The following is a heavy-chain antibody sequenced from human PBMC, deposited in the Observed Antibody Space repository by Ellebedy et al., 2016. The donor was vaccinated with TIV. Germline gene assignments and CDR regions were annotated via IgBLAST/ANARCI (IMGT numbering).Heavy chain of an antibody. D-gene: IGHD6-6*01. J-gene: IGHJ4*02. CDR1: GFTFSSYA. CDR2: ISSNGGST. V-gene: IGHV3-64D*06. CDR3: VKMGGSSSILDYFDY. Sequence: PGGSLRLSCSASGFTFSSYAMHRVRQAPGKGLEYVSAISSNGGSTYYADSVKGRFTISRDNSKNTLYLQMSSLRAEDTAVYYCVKMGGSSSILDYFDYWGQGTLVTVSS.